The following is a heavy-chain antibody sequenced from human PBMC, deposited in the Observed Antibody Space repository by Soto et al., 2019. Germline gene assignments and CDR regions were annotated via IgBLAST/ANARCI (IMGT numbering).Heavy chain of an antibody. CDR2: IYHSGST. D-gene: IGHD6-19*01. J-gene: IGHJ4*02. Sequence: QVQLQESGPGLVKPSGTLSLTCAVSGGSISSSNWWSWVRQPPGKGLEWIGEIYHSGSTNYNPSHNSRVTISVDKSQNQSSLKLSSVTAADTAVYYCARRIAVAVTIDYWGQGTLVTVSS. CDR1: GGSISSSNW. V-gene: IGHV4-4*02. CDR3: ARRIAVAVTIDY.